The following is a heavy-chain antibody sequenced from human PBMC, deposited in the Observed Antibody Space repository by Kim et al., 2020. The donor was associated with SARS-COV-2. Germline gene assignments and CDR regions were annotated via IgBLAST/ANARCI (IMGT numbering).Heavy chain of an antibody. D-gene: IGHD2-8*01. CDR1: GFTFSDHY. CDR2: TRNKANSYTT. CDR3: ARVEDGVFDY. J-gene: IGHJ4*02. V-gene: IGHV3-72*01. Sequence: GGSLRLSCAASGFTFSDHYMDWVRQAPGKGLEWVGRTRNKANSYTTEYAASVKGRFTISRDDSKNSLYLQMNSLKTEDTAVYYCARVEDGVFDYWGQGTLVTVSS.